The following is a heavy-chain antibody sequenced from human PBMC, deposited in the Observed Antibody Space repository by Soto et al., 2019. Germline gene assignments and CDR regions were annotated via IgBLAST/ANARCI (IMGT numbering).Heavy chain of an antibody. CDR2: IYDSGST. CDR1: GGSVSSGSHY. V-gene: IGHV4-61*01. J-gene: IGHJ5*02. Sequence: QVRLQESGPGLVKPSETLSLSCSVSGGSVSSGSHYWSWIRQPPGKGLEWIGFIYDSGSTHYNPSLKSRVTISLNTSKNQFSLKLSSVTAADTAVYYCAGRSGEGWFDPWGQGTLVTVSS. D-gene: IGHD2-15*01. CDR3: AGRSGEGWFDP.